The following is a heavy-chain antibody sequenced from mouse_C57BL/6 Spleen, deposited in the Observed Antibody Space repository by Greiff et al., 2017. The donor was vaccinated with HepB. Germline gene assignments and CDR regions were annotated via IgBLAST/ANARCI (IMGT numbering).Heavy chain of an antibody. CDR1: GFSFNTYA. J-gene: IGHJ4*01. D-gene: IGHD6-5*01. CDR3: VSGLLDAMDY. V-gene: IGHV10-1*01. CDR2: IRSKSNNYAT. Sequence: EVQRVESGGGLVQPKGSLKLSCAASGFSFNTYAMNWVRQAPGKGLEWVARIRSKSNNYATYYADSVKDRFTISRDDSESMLYLQMNNLKTEDTAMYYCVSGLLDAMDYWGQGTSVTVSS.